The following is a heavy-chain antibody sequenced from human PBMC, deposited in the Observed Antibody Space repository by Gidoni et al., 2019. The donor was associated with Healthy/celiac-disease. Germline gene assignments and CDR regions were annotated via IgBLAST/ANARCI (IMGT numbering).Heavy chain of an antibody. CDR2: IIPICGTA. J-gene: IGHJ6*03. Sequence: QVQLVQSGAEVKKPGSSVTVSCKAYGSTFSSYAISWVRQAPGQGLEWMEGIIPICGTANYAQKFQGRVTITADESTSTAYMELSSLRSEDTAVYYCARTTGYYYYMDVWGKGTTVTVSS. D-gene: IGHD1-1*01. CDR3: ARTTGYYYYMDV. V-gene: IGHV1-69*01. CDR1: GSTFSSYA.